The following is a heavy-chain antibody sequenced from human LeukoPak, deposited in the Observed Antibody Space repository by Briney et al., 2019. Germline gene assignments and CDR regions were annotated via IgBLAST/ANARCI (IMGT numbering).Heavy chain of an antibody. CDR2: ISWNSGSI. D-gene: IGHD6-19*01. CDR3: ARDGYSSGWYYFDY. V-gene: IGHV3-9*01. J-gene: IGHJ4*02. CDR1: GFTFDDYA. Sequence: GGSLRLSCAASGFTFDDYAMHWVRQAPGKGLEWVSGISWNSGSIGYADSVKGRFTISRDNAKNSLYLQMNSLRAEDTALYYCARDGYSSGWYYFDYWGQGTLVTVSS.